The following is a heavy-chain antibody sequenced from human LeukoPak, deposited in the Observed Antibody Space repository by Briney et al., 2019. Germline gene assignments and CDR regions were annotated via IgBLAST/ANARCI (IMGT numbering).Heavy chain of an antibody. CDR3: ARWGDYYDSSFDY. D-gene: IGHD3-22*01. V-gene: IGHV4-59*08. J-gene: IGHJ4*02. CDR2: IYYSGST. Sequence: SETLSLTRTVSGGSISSYYWSWIRQPPGKGLEWIGYIYYSGSTNYNPSLKSRVTISVDTSKNQFSLKLSSVTAADTAVYYCARWGDYYDSSFDYWGQGTLVTVSS. CDR1: GGSISSYY.